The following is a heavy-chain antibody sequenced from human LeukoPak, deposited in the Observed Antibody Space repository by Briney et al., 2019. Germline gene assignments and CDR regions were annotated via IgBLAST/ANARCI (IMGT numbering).Heavy chain of an antibody. CDR2: IYYSGST. V-gene: IGHV4-39*01. Sequence: SETLSLTCTVSGGSISSSSYYWGWIRQPPGKGMEWIGSIYYSGSTYYNPSLKRRVTISVDTSKNQFSLKLSSVTAADTAVYYCARRRIQLWSTLVHEGMDVWGQGTTVTVSS. D-gene: IGHD5-18*01. CDR1: GGSISSSSYY. J-gene: IGHJ6*02. CDR3: ARRRIQLWSTLVHEGMDV.